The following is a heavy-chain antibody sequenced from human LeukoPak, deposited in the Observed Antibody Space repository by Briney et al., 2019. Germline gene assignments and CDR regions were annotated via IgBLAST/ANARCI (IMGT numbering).Heavy chain of an antibody. J-gene: IGHJ3*02. CDR2: INHSGST. CDR1: GGSFSGYY. Sequence: SETLSLTCAVYGGSFSGYYWSWIRQPPGKGLEWIGEINHSGSTNYNPSLKSRVTISVDTSKNQFSLKLSSVTAADTAVYYCARARATVTRISSFDIWGQGTMVTVSS. CDR3: ARARATVTRISSFDI. D-gene: IGHD4-17*01. V-gene: IGHV4-34*01.